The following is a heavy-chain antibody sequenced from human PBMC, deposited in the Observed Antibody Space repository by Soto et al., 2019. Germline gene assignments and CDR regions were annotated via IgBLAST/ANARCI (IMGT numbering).Heavy chain of an antibody. V-gene: IGHV1-69*01. D-gene: IGHD1-26*01. J-gene: IGHJ5*01. CDR3: ARDRWGSYSFDS. CDR1: GGVFRNYA. Sequence: QVQLVQPGAEVKKPGSSVKVSCKASGGVFRNYAINWVRQAPGQGLEWMGGIIPVFGTADYPQKFQGRVTITADESTTTAYMELTSLKTEDTAVYFCARDRWGSYSFDSWGQGTLVTVAS. CDR2: IIPVFGTA.